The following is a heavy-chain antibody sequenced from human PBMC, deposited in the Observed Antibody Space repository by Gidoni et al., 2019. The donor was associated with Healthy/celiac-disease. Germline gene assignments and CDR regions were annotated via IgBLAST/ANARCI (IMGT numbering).Heavy chain of an antibody. Sequence: QVQPVESGGGVVQPGRFLRLSCAASGFIFRSYGMHWVRQAPGQGLEWVAVIWYDGSNKYYADSVKGRFTISRDNSKNTLYLQMNSLRAEDTAVYYCARGGDYDYWGQGTLVTVSS. V-gene: IGHV3-33*01. CDR3: ARGGDYDY. CDR1: GFIFRSYG. J-gene: IGHJ4*02. CDR2: IWYDGSNK. D-gene: IGHD4-17*01.